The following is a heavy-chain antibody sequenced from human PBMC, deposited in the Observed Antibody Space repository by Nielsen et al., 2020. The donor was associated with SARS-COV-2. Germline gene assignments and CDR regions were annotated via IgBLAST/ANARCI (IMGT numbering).Heavy chain of an antibody. D-gene: IGHD4-17*01. V-gene: IGHV3-11*05. J-gene: IGHJ4*02. Sequence: GGSLRLSCAASGFTFSDYYMSWIRQAPGKGLEWVSYISSSSSYTNYADSVKGRFTISRDNAKNSLYLQMNSLRAEDTAVYYCARETPYYGDWVLYFDYWGQGTLVTVSS. CDR3: ARETPYYGDWVLYFDY. CDR1: GFTFSDYY. CDR2: ISSSSSYT.